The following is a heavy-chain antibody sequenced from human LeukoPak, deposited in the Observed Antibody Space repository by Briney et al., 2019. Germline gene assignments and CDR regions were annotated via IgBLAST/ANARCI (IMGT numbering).Heavy chain of an antibody. D-gene: IGHD3-3*01. J-gene: IGHJ4*02. CDR1: GGSISSSSYY. CDR2: IYYSGNT. CDR3: ARIFDTVFDY. Sequence: PSETLSLTCTVSGGSISSSSYYWGWIRQPPGTGLEWIGSIYYSGNTYYNPSLKSRVTISVDTSKNQFSLKLSSVTAADTAVYYCARIFDTVFDYWGQGTLVTVSS. V-gene: IGHV4-39*01.